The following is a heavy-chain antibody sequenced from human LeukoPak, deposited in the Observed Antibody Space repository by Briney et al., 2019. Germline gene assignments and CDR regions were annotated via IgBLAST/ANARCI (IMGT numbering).Heavy chain of an antibody. CDR1: GFTFSNYW. J-gene: IGHJ4*02. Sequence: GGSLRLSCAASGFTFSNYWMSWVRQAPGRGLEWVANIKQDGSEKYYVGSVKGRFTISRDNAKNSLHLQMNSLRAEDTAVYYCARDWMYSNYFRGQGTLVTVSS. V-gene: IGHV3-7*03. D-gene: IGHD4-11*01. CDR3: ARDWMYSNYF. CDR2: IKQDGSEK.